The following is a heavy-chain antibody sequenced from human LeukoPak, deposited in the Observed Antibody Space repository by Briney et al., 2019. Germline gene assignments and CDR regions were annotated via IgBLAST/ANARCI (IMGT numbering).Heavy chain of an antibody. Sequence: ASVKVSCKVSGYTLTELSMHWVRQAPGQGLEWMGWISAYNGNTNYAQKLQGRVTMTTDTSTSTAYMELRSLRSDDTAVYYCARDQGRTDYWGQGTLVTVSS. CDR1: GYTLTELS. CDR3: ARDQGRTDY. J-gene: IGHJ4*02. V-gene: IGHV1-18*01. CDR2: ISAYNGNT.